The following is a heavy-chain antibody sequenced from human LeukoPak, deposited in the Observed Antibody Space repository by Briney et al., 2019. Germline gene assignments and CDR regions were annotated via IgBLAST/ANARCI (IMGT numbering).Heavy chain of an antibody. CDR3: AREGGRDSSGLTHFDY. J-gene: IGHJ4*02. Sequence: SETLSLTCTVSGGSISSGDYYWSWIRQPPGKGLEWIGYIYYSGSTYYNPSLKSRVTISVDTSKNQFSLKLSSVAAADTAVYYCAREGGRDSSGLTHFDYWGQGTLVTVSS. V-gene: IGHV4-30-4*01. D-gene: IGHD6-19*01. CDR1: GGSISSGDYY. CDR2: IYYSGST.